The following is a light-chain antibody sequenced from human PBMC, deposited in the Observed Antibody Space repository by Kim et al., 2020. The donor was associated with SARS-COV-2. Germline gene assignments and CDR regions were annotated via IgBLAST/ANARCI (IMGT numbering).Light chain of an antibody. CDR1: QSVSSNY. Sequence: EIVLTQSPGTLSLSPGERATLSCRASQSVSSNYLAWYQQKPGQAPRLLIYGASSRATGIPDRFSGSGSGTDFTLTISRLEPDDFAVYYCQQYGSSPWTFGQGTKVDIK. CDR2: GAS. CDR3: QQYGSSPWT. V-gene: IGKV3-20*01. J-gene: IGKJ1*01.